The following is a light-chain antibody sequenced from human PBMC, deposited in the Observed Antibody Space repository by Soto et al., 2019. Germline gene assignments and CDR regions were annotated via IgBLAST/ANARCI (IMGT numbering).Light chain of an antibody. J-gene: IGKJ4*02. CDR3: QHAYNFPLP. Sequence: DIQMTQSPSSVSASVGERVTITCRASQGVYSWVAWYQQAPGKAPKLLISAASTLRGGVPSRFSGSGSGTDFTLTISSPQPEDVATYYCQHAYNFPLPFGGGTKVHIK. CDR2: AAS. V-gene: IGKV1D-12*01. CDR1: QGVYSW.